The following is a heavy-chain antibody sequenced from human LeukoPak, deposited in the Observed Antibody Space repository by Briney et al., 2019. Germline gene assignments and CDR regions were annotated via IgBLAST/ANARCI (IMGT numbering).Heavy chain of an antibody. D-gene: IGHD6-19*01. CDR1: GFTFDDYA. J-gene: IGHJ6*03. Sequence: GGSLRLSCAASGFTFDDYAMHWVRQAPGKGLEWVSLISWDGGSTYYADSVKGRFTISRDNSKNSLYLQMNSLRAEDTALYYCAKAASSGWYGADYYYMDVWGKGTTVTVSS. CDR3: AKAASSGWYGADYYYMDV. V-gene: IGHV3-43D*03. CDR2: ISWDGGST.